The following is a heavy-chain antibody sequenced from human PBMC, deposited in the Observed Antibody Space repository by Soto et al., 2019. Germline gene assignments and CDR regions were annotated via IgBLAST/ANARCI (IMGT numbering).Heavy chain of an antibody. CDR2: IYPGDSDT. D-gene: IGHD5-12*01. CDR3: ARRSSGYEDYYYGMDV. V-gene: IGHV5-51*01. CDR1: GYSFTSYW. J-gene: IGHJ6*02. Sequence: GESLKISCKGSGYSFTSYWIGWVRQMPGKGLEWMGIIYPGDSDTRYSPSFQGQVTISADKSISTAYLQWSSLKASDTAMYYCARRSSGYEDYYYGMDVWGQGTTVTVSS.